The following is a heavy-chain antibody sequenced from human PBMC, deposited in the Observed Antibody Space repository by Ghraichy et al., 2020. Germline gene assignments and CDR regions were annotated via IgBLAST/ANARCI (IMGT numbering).Heavy chain of an antibody. Sequence: SETLSLTCTVSGYSISSGYYWGWIRQPPGKGLEWIGSIYHSGSTYYNPSLKSRVTISVDTSKNQFSLKLSSVTAADTAVYYCASYCSSTSCRPFDYWGQGTLVTVSS. J-gene: IGHJ4*02. CDR2: IYHSGST. CDR3: ASYCSSTSCRPFDY. V-gene: IGHV4-38-2*02. D-gene: IGHD2-2*01. CDR1: GYSISSGYY.